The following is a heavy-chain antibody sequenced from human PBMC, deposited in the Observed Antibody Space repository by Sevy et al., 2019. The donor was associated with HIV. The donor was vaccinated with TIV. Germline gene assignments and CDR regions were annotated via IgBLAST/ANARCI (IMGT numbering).Heavy chain of an antibody. Sequence: GGSLRLSCTASGFTLSDYYMSWIRQAPGKGLEWVSYISSSGSTIYYADSVKGRFTISRDNAKNSLYLQMNSLRAEDTAVYYCARTFYYGSGGMDVWGQGTTVTVSS. D-gene: IGHD3-10*01. CDR3: ARTFYYGSGGMDV. J-gene: IGHJ6*02. CDR2: ISSSGSTI. CDR1: GFTLSDYY. V-gene: IGHV3-11*01.